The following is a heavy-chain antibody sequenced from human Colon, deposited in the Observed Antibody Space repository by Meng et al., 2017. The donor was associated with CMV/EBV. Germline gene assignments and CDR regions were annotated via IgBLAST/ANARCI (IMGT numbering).Heavy chain of an antibody. CDR1: NYGFSSFD. CDR3: ARGGGAY. Sequence: SVKVSCRASNYGFSSFDITWVRQAPGQGLEWMGWMNPKSGGTRYAQKFQGRVTMSRDTSISTAYLELSSLRSDDTAVYFCARGGGAYWGQGTLVTVSS. V-gene: IGHV1-8*01. CDR2: MNPKSGGT. J-gene: IGHJ4*02. D-gene: IGHD1-26*01.